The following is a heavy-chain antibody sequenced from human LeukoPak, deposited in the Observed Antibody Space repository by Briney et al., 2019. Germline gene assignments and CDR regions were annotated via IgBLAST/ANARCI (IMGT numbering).Heavy chain of an antibody. D-gene: IGHD5-18*01. V-gene: IGHV1-2*04. J-gene: IGHJ3*02. CDR1: GYTFTGYY. Sequence: ASVKVSCKASGYTFTGYYMHWVRQAPGQGLEWMGWINPNSGGTNYAQKFRGWVTMTRDTSISTAYMELSRLRSDDTAVYYCARVGVQLGGAFDIWGQGTMVTVSS. CDR3: ARVGVQLGGAFDI. CDR2: INPNSGGT.